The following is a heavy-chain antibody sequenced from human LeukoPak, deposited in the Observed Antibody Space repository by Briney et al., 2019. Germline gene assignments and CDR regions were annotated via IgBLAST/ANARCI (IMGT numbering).Heavy chain of an antibody. CDR1: GFTFSNAW. Sequence: GGSLRLSCATSGFTFSNAWMSWVRQAPGKGLEWIGRIKSNSDGGTTDYAAPVKGRFTISRDNAKNTLYLQMNSLRAEDTAVYYCARSDLSQQWLFSYFDFWGQGTLVSVSS. D-gene: IGHD6-19*01. J-gene: IGHJ4*02. CDR2: IKSNSDGGTT. CDR3: ARSDLSQQWLFSYFDF. V-gene: IGHV3-15*01.